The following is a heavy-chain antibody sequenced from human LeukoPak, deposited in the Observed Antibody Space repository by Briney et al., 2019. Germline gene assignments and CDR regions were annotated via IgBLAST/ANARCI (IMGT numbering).Heavy chain of an antibody. CDR3: ARHRCSSTSCYFRAWYMDV. V-gene: IGHV4-38-2*01. CDR1: GYSISSGYY. J-gene: IGHJ6*03. D-gene: IGHD2-2*01. CDR2: IYHSGST. Sequence: SETLSLTCAVSGYSISSGYYWGWIRQPPGKGLEWIGSIYHSGSTYYNPSLKSRVTISVDTSKNQFSLKLSSVTAADTAVYYCARHRCSSTSCYFRAWYMDVWGKGTTVTVS.